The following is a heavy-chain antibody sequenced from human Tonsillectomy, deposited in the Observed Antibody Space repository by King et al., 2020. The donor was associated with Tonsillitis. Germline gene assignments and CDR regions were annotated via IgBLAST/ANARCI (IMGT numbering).Heavy chain of an antibody. CDR1: GFTLRRYD. CDR3: AKGEGSSSFPDY. CDR2: LSGDGGTT. J-gene: IGHJ4*02. D-gene: IGHD6-6*01. Sequence: VQLVESGGGLVQPVGSLSLSCAASGFTLRRYDMSWVRQAPGKGLILVSALSGDGGTTYYADSVKCRFSISRDNSKNSLFLQMNSLRAEDTAIYYCAKGEGSSSFPDYWGQGTLVSVSS. V-gene: IGHV3-23*04.